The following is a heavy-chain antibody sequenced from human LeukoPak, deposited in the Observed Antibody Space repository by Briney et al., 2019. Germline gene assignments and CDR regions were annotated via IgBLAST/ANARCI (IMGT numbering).Heavy chain of an antibody. CDR1: GYTFTGYY. CDR3: ARSLLLWFGELDY. Sequence: GASVKVSCKASGYTFTGYYMHWVRQAPGQGLEWMGRINPNSGGTNYVQKFQGRVTMTRDTSISTAYMELSRLRSDVTAVYYCARSLLLWFGELDYWGQGTLVTVSS. V-gene: IGHV1-2*06. CDR2: INPNSGGT. D-gene: IGHD3-10*01. J-gene: IGHJ4*02.